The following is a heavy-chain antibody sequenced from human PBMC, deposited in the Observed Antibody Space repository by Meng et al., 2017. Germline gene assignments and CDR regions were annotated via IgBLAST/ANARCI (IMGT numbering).Heavy chain of an antibody. CDR3: ASPYPIEYSSSPAGGFDAIDI. CDR2: ISSSGSTI. Sequence: GESLKISCAASGFTFSSYEMNWVRQAPGKGLEWVSYISSSGSTIYYADSVKGRFTISRDNAKNSLYLQMNSLRAEDTAVYYCASPYPIEYSSSPAGGFDAIDIWGQGTMVTVSS. CDR1: GFTFSSYE. J-gene: IGHJ3*02. D-gene: IGHD6-6*01. V-gene: IGHV3-48*03.